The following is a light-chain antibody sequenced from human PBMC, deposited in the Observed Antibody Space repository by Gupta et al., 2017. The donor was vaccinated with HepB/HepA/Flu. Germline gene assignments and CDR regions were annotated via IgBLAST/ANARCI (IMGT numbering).Light chain of an antibody. CDR1: SSTIGAGYD. J-gene: IGLJ2*01. V-gene: IGLV1-40*01. CDR3: QSYDSSLRGSLV. Sequence: QSVLTQPPSVSGAPGQRVIISCPGSSSTIGAGYDVNWYQQLPGRAPKLLIYVNKKRPSGVPDRFSGSKSGTSASLAITGLQAEDEAHYYCQSYDSSLRGSLVFGTGTKLTVL. CDR2: VNK.